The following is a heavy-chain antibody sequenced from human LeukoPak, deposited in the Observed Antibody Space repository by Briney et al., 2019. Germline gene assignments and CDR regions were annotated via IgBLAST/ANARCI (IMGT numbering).Heavy chain of an antibody. D-gene: IGHD4-23*01. J-gene: IGHJ4*02. CDR2: TGSGSSYI. CDR3: ARGGGGNPYYFDY. V-gene: IGHV3-21*01. CDR1: GFTFSSYS. Sequence: PGGSLRLSCAASGFTFSSYSMNWVRQALGKGLEWVSSTGSGSSYIYYADSVKGRFTISRDNAKNSLYLQMNSLRAEDTAVYYCARGGGGNPYYFDYWGQGTLVTVSS.